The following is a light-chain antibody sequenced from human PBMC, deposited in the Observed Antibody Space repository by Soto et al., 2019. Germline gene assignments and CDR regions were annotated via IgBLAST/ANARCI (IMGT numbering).Light chain of an antibody. CDR3: QQHNQWPIT. Sequence: DIQVTQSPSTLSASVGDRVTITCRASQSISSWLAWYQQKPGKAPKLLIYKASSLESGVPSRFSGSGSGTEFTLTINSLQSEDSAVYYCQQHNQWPITFGQGTRLEIK. J-gene: IGKJ5*01. CDR2: KAS. V-gene: IGKV1-5*03. CDR1: QSISSW.